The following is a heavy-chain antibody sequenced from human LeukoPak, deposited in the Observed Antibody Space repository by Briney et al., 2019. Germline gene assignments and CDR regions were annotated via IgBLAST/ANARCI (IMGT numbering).Heavy chain of an antibody. J-gene: IGHJ4*02. V-gene: IGHV4-61*02. D-gene: IGHD6-13*01. CDR1: GGSLSSGSYY. CDR2: IYTSGST. CDR3: AREEAAGFNDY. Sequence: SETLSLTCTVSGGSLSSGSYYWSWIRQPAGKGLEWIGRIYTSGSTNYNPSLKSRVTISVDTSKNQFSLKLSSVTAADTAVYYCAREEAAGFNDYWGQGTLVTVSS.